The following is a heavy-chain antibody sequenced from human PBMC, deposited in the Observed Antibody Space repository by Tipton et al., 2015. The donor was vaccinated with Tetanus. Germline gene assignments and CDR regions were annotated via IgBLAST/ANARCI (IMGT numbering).Heavy chain of an antibody. Sequence: SLRLSCAASGFTFSSYWMSWVRQAPGKGLEWVANIKQDRSEKYYVDSVKGRFTISRDNAKNSLYLQVNSLRAEDTAVYYCARVEDYSNYGRGLWLYFDYWGQGTLVTVSS. D-gene: IGHD4-11*01. CDR2: IKQDRSEK. V-gene: IGHV3-7*01. CDR3: ARVEDYSNYGRGLWLYFDY. CDR1: GFTFSSYW. J-gene: IGHJ4*02.